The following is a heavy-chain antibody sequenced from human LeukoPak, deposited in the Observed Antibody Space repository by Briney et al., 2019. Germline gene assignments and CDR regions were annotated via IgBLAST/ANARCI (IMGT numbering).Heavy chain of an antibody. D-gene: IGHD6-13*01. CDR3: ARGSSWSKGTIPDY. CDR2: INTNTGNP. V-gene: IGHV7-4-1*02. CDR1: GYTFTSYA. J-gene: IGHJ4*02. Sequence: ASVKVSCKASGYTFTSYAMNWVRQAPGQGLEWMGWINTNTGNPTYAQGLTGRFVFSLDTSVSTAYLQISSLKAEDTAVYYCARGSSWSKGTIPDYWGQGALVTVSS.